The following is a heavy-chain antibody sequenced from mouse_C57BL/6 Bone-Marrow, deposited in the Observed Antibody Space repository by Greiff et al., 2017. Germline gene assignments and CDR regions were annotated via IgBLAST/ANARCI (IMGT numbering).Heavy chain of an antibody. CDR3: ARRGIYYYGSSYPYYYAMDY. CDR2: IYPRSGNT. CDR1: GYTFTSYG. D-gene: IGHD1-1*01. Sequence: VKLMESGAELARPGASVKLSCKASGYTFTSYGISWVKQRTGQGLEWIGEIYPRSGNTYYNEKFKGKATLTADKSSSPAYMELRSLTSEDSAVYFCARRGIYYYGSSYPYYYAMDYWGQGTSVTVSS. V-gene: IGHV1-81*01. J-gene: IGHJ4*01.